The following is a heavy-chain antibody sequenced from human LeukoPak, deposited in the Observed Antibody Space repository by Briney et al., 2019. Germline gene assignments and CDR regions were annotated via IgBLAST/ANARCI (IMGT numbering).Heavy chain of an antibody. CDR3: ARWAYYYDSSGLGNWFDP. CDR1: GGSISSYY. Sequence: SETLSLTCTVPGGSISSYYWSWIRQPPGKGLEWIGYIYYSGSTNYNPSLKSRVTISVDTSKNQFSLKLSSVTAADTAVYYCARWAYYYDSSGLGNWFDPWGQGTLVTVSS. J-gene: IGHJ5*02. V-gene: IGHV4-59*01. D-gene: IGHD3-22*01. CDR2: IYYSGST.